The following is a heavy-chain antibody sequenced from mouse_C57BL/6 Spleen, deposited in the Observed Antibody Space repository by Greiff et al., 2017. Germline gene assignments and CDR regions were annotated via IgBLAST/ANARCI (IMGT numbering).Heavy chain of an antibody. CDR2: IDPSDSYT. CDR1: GYTFTSYW. D-gene: IGHD2-1*01. CDR3: ARRDYGNYRGYFDV. J-gene: IGHJ1*03. V-gene: IGHV1-69*01. Sequence: QVHVKQPGAELVMPGASVKLSCKASGYTFTSYWMHWVKQRPGQGLEWIGEIDPSDSYTNYNQKFKGKSTLTVDKFSSTAYMQLSSLTSEDSAVYYCARRDYGNYRGYFDVWGTGTTVTVSS.